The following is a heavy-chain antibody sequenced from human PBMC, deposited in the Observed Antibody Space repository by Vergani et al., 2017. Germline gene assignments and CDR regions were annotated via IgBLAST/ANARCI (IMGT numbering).Heavy chain of an antibody. J-gene: IGHJ3*02. V-gene: IGHV1-69*01. CDR2: IIPIFGTA. CDR1: GGTFSSYA. D-gene: IGHD2-2*01. Sequence: QVQLVQSGAEVKKPGSSVKVSCKASGGTFSSYAISWVRQAPGQGLEWMGGIIPIFGTANYAQKFQGRVTITADESTSTAYMELSSLRSEDTAVYYCARVRPRYCCSTSCAYDAFDIWGQGTMVTVSS. CDR3: ARVRPRYCCSTSCAYDAFDI.